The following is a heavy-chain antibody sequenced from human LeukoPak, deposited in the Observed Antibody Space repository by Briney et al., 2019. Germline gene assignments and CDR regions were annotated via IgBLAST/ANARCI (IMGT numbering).Heavy chain of an antibody. CDR2: INPSGGST. V-gene: IGHV1-46*01. J-gene: IGHJ3*02. CDR3: ARDRTEDIVVVPAATGVAFDI. Sequence: GASVTVSFKASGYTFTIYYMHWVRQAPGQGLEWMGIINPSGGSTSYAQKFQGRVTMTRDTSTSTVYMELSSLRSEDTAVYYCARDRTEDIVVVPAATGVAFDIWGQGTMVTVSS. D-gene: IGHD2-2*01. CDR1: GYTFTIYY.